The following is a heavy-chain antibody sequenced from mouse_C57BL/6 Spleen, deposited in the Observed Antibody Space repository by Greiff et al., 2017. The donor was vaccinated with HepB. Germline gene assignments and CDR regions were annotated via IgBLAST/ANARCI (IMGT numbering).Heavy chain of an antibody. D-gene: IGHD1-1*01. J-gene: IGHJ3*01. CDR2: IWSDGST. V-gene: IGHV2-6-1*01. Sequence: VKLMESGPGLVAPSQSLSITCTVSGFSLTSYGVHWVRQPPGKGLEWLVVIWSDGSTTYNSALKSRLSISKDNSKSQVYLKMNSRQTDDTAMYYCARQGVGGTWFAYWGQGTLVTVSA. CDR1: GFSLTSYG. CDR3: ARQGVGGTWFAY.